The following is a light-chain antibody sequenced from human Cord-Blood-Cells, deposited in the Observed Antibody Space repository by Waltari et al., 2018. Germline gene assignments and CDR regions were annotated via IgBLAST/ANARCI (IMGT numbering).Light chain of an antibody. Sequence: QSVLTQPPSASGTPGQRVTISCSGSRSNIGSNTVNWYQQPPGTAPKLLIDSNNQRPSGVPDRFSGTKSGTSASLAISGLQSEDEADYYCAAWDDSLNGVVFGGGTKLTVL. CDR2: SNN. J-gene: IGLJ2*01. CDR3: AAWDDSLNGVV. V-gene: IGLV1-44*01. CDR1: RSNIGSNT.